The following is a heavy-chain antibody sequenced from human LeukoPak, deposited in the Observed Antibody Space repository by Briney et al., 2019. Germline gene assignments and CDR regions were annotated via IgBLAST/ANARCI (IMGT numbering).Heavy chain of an antibody. V-gene: IGHV3-23*01. D-gene: IGHD3-9*01. CDR3: AKWWDFDVLTGYYDPDF. CDR1: GFTFSNYA. J-gene: IGHJ4*02. CDR2: FTGSGCNT. Sequence: QTGGSLRLSCAASGFTFSNYAMSWVRQAPGKGLEWVSVFTGSGCNTYYADPVKGRFTISRDNSKNTLYLQMNSLRDEYTAVYYCAKWWDFDVLTGYYDPDFWGQGALVTVSS.